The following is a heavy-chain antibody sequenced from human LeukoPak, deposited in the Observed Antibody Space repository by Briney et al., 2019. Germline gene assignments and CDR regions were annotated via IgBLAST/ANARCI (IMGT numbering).Heavy chain of an antibody. D-gene: IGHD2-2*01. Sequence: ASVKVPCKASGYTFTGYYMHWVRQAPGQGLEWMGRINPNSGGTNYAQKFQGRVTMTRDTSISTAYMELSRLRSDDTAVYYCARDPYQLLHFDIWGQGTMVTVSS. CDR3: ARDPYQLLHFDI. J-gene: IGHJ3*02. CDR1: GYTFTGYY. V-gene: IGHV1-2*06. CDR2: INPNSGGT.